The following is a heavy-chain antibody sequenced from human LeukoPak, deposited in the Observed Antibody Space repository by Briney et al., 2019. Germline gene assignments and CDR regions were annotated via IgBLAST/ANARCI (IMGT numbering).Heavy chain of an antibody. Sequence: GRSLRLSCAASGFTFSTYPMHWVRQAPGKGLEWVAVMSFDGDSKYYSDSVRGRFIVSRDNAKSTLYLQMNSLRAEDTAVYYCARGPNPTLYSSSWYYFDYWGQGTLVTVSS. D-gene: IGHD6-13*01. CDR2: MSFDGDSK. J-gene: IGHJ4*02. CDR1: GFTFSTYP. CDR3: ARGPNPTLYSSSWYYFDY. V-gene: IGHV3-30-3*01.